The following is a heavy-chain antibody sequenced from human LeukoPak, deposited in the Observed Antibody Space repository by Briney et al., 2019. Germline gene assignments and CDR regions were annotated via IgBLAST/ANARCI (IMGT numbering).Heavy chain of an antibody. CDR2: ISAYNGNT. Sequence: GASVKVSCKASGYTFTSYGISWVRQAPGQGLEWMGWISAYNGNTNYAQKLQGRVTMTTDTSTSTAYMELRSLRSDDTAVYYCARGRVDYSIEYYYYYMDVWGKGTTVTVSS. D-gene: IGHD4-11*01. CDR3: ARGRVDYSIEYYYYYMDV. J-gene: IGHJ6*03. V-gene: IGHV1-18*01. CDR1: GYTFTSYG.